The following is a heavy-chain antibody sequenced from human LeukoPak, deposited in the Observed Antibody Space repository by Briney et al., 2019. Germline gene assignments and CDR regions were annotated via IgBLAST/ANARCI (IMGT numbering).Heavy chain of an antibody. D-gene: IGHD6-19*01. V-gene: IGHV4-4*07. CDR1: GGSISSYF. CDR2: IYSSGST. CDR3: ASTSIAVAGTSFDY. J-gene: IGHJ4*02. Sequence: SETLSLTCTFSGGSISSYFWSWIRQPAGKGLEWIGRIYSSGSTNYNPSLKSRVTMSVDTSKNQFSLQLSSVTAADTAVYYCASTSIAVAGTSFDYWGQGTLVTVPS.